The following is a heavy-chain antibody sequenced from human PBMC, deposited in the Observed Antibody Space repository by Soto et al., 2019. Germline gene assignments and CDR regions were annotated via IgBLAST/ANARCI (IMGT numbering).Heavy chain of an antibody. CDR1: GYIFNNYG. V-gene: IGHV1-18*01. CDR3: ARDSQHVWFDP. Sequence: PRPSVKVSCKTSGYIFNNYGISWVRQAPGQGLEWMGWISPYNENTNYAQKFQGRVTVTTDTSTSTAYMELRSLRSDDTAVYYCARDSQHVWFDPWGQGTPVTVSS. CDR2: ISPYNENT. D-gene: IGHD6-13*01. J-gene: IGHJ5*02.